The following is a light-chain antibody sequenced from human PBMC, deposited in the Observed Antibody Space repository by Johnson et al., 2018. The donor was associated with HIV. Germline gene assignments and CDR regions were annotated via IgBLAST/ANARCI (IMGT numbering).Light chain of an antibody. V-gene: IGLV1-51*01. CDR2: DNN. CDR3: GTWDNSLNVYV. CDR1: SSNIGNNY. Sequence: QSVLTQPPSVSAAPGQKVTISCSGSSSNIGNNYVSWYQQLPGTAPKLLISDNNKRPSGIPDRFSGSKSGASATLDITGLQTGDEADYYCGTWDNSLNVYVFGTGTKVTVL. J-gene: IGLJ1*01.